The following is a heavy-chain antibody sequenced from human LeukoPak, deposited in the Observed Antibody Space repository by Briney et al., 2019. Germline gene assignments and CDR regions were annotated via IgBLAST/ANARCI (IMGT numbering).Heavy chain of an antibody. V-gene: IGHV4-39*07. CDR3: ARVKFEWELPPLFQH. CDR1: GGSISSNSYY. D-gene: IGHD1-26*01. Sequence: PSETLSLTCAVSGGSISSNSYYWGWIRQPPGKGLEWIGEINHSGSTNYNPSLKSRVTISVDTSMNQFSLKLSSVTAADTAVYYCARVKFEWELPPLFQHWGQGTLVTVSS. CDR2: INHSGST. J-gene: IGHJ1*01.